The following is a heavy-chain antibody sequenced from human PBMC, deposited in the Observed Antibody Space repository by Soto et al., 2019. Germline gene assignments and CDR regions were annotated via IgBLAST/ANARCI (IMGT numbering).Heavy chain of an antibody. D-gene: IGHD2-21*02. CDR2: ITSSSSTI. J-gene: IGHJ4*02. CDR1: GFTFSSNS. CDR3: AIGRVGTAYFDD. V-gene: IGHV3-48*02. Sequence: PGGSLRLSCAASGFTFSSNSMNWVRQAPGKGLEWISYITSSSSTIYYADSVKGRFTISRDNAKNSVYLQMNSLRDEDTAVYYCAIGRVGTAYFDDWGQGALVTVAS.